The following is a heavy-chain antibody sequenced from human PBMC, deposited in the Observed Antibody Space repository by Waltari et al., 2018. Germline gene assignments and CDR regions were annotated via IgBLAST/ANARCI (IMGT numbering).Heavy chain of an antibody. Sequence: EVQLLESGGGLVQPGGSLRLSCAASGFTFSSYAMSWVRQAPGKGLEWVSAISGSGGSTYYADSVKGRFTISRDNSKNTLYLQMNSLRAEDTAVYYCAKGTYYDFWSGYYVDYWGQGTLVTVSS. V-gene: IGHV3-23*01. CDR1: GFTFSSYA. CDR3: AKGTYYDFWSGYYVDY. D-gene: IGHD3-3*01. J-gene: IGHJ4*02. CDR2: ISGSGGST.